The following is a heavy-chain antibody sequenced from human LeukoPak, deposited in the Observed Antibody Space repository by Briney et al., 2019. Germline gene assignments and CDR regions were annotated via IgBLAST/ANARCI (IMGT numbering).Heavy chain of an antibody. Sequence: ASVKVSRKASGYTFTSYAMHWVSQAPGQRLEWMGWINAGNGNTKYSQKFQGRVTITRDTSASTAYMELSSLRSEDTAVYYCARAREELPRQTPYFDYWGQGTLVTVSS. CDR1: GYTFTSYA. V-gene: IGHV1-3*01. CDR2: INAGNGNT. CDR3: ARAREELPRQTPYFDY. D-gene: IGHD1-26*01. J-gene: IGHJ4*02.